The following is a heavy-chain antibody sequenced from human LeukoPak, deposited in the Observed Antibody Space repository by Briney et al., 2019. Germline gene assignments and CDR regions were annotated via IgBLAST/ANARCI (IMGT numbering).Heavy chain of an antibody. CDR2: INHSGST. CDR3: ARGFWRLMVYAILFDP. D-gene: IGHD2-8*01. CDR1: GGSFSGYY. V-gene: IGHV4-34*01. Sequence: SETLSLTRAVYGGSFSGYYWSWIRQPPGKGLEWIGEINHSGSTNYNPSLKSRVTISVDTSKNQFSLKLSSVTAADTAVYYCARGFWRLMVYAILFDPWGQGTLVTVSS. J-gene: IGHJ5*02.